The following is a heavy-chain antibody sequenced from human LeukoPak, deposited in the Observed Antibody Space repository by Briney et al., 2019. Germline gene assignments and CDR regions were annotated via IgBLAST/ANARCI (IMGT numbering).Heavy chain of an antibody. D-gene: IGHD6-19*01. CDR2: IEGDARSQ. V-gene: IGHV3-7*03. CDR1: GFTLRNYW. Sequence: GGSLRLSCTACGFTLRNYWMTWVRQGPGKGLEWVANIEGDARSQYYGDPVKGRFTISRGNAKNSLYLQMDSLRAEDTAIYYCARVIVAVVGQSDHFDSWGPGTVVTVSS. J-gene: IGHJ4*02. CDR3: ARVIVAVVGQSDHFDS.